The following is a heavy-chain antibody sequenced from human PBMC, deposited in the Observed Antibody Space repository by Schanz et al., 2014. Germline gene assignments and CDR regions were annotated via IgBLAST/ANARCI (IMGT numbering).Heavy chain of an antibody. D-gene: IGHD3-10*01. V-gene: IGHV3-21*04. CDR2: ISSSSMYI. CDR1: GFTFSTYW. J-gene: IGHJ6*02. CDR3: ARAQGVIRLYYGVDV. Sequence: EVQLVESGGGLVQPGGSLRLSCAASGFTFSTYWMHWVRQAPGKGLVWVSSISSSSMYIYQADSMRGRFTISRDNSMNTVYLQMNSLRSDDAAVYYCARAQGVIRLYYGVDVWGQGTTVTVSS.